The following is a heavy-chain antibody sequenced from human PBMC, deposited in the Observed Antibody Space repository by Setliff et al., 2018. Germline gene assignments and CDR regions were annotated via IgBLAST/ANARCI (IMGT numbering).Heavy chain of an antibody. CDR2: VIQGGSG. D-gene: IGHD2-21*01. V-gene: IGHV3-23*01. CDR3: AKDRVNDGFWDFGS. J-gene: IGHJ4*02. Sequence: GESLKISCAASGFTFKDYSMVWVRQLPGKGLEWVAGVIQGGSGVYADSVKGRFTVSRDNSKNSCFLEMNNLRVEDTATYYCAKDRVNDGFWDFGSWGQGIVVTVSS. CDR1: GFTFKDYS.